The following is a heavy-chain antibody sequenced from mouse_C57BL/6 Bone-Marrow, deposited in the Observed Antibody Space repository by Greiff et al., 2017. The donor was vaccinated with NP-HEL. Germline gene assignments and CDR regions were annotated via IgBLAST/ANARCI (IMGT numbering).Heavy chain of an antibody. D-gene: IGHD2-2*01. Sequence: QVQLQQSGAELVRPETSVKMSCKASGYTFTNYWIGWAKQRPGHGLEGIGDIYPGGGYTNYNEKFKGKATLTADKSSSTAYMQFSSLTSEDSAIYYCARIGYYWYFDVWGTGTTVTVSS. J-gene: IGHJ1*03. CDR2: IYPGGGYT. CDR1: GYTFTNYW. V-gene: IGHV1-63*01. CDR3: ARIGYYWYFDV.